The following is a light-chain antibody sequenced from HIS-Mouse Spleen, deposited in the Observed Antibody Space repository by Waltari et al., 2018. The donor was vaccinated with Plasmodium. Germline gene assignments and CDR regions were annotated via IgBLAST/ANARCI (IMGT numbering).Light chain of an antibody. CDR1: ALPNKY. CDR3: YSTDSSGNHRV. J-gene: IGLJ3*02. Sequence: SFELTPPPSVSVSPGQTARITCSGDALPNKYAYSYQQKSGQAPLLVIYEDSKRPSGIPERFSGSSSGTMATLTISGAQVEDEADYYCYSTDSSGNHRVFGGGTKLTVL. CDR2: EDS. V-gene: IGLV3-10*01.